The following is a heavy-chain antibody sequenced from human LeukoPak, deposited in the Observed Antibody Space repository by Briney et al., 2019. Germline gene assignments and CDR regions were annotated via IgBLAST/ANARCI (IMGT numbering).Heavy chain of an antibody. CDR3: ARAFRARYFDL. CDR2: IYYSGST. D-gene: IGHD2/OR15-2a*01. CDR1: GGSITTSSYY. J-gene: IGHJ2*01. V-gene: IGHV4-39*01. Sequence: SETLSLTCTVSGGSITTSSYYWGWIRQPPGKGLECIGIIYYSGSTYYTPSLKGRVTISVDTSKNQFSLKLSSVTAADTAVYYCARAFRARYFDLRGRGTLVTVSS.